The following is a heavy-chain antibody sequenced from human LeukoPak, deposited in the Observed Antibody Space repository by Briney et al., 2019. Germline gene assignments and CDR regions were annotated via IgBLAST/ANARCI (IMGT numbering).Heavy chain of an antibody. Sequence: SETLSLTCAVYGGSFSGYYWRWIRQPPGKGREWIGEINHSRSTNYNPSLKSRVTISVDTSKNQFSLKLSSVTAADTAVYYCARGLRWLQPFNYWGQGTLVTVSS. J-gene: IGHJ4*02. CDR3: ARGLRWLQPFNY. CDR2: INHSRST. V-gene: IGHV4-34*01. D-gene: IGHD5-24*01. CDR1: GGSFSGYY.